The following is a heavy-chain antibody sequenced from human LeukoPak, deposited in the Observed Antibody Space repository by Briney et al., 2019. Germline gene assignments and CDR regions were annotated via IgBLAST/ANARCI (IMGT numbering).Heavy chain of an antibody. D-gene: IGHD2-2*02. V-gene: IGHV1-18*01. J-gene: IGHJ4*02. CDR2: SSAYNGDT. CDR3: ANAIPYRYYFDY. Sequence: ASVKVSCKASGYTFTDFGISWVRQAPGQGLEWMGWSSAYNGDTKYAQKFQGRVTITADESTSTAYMELSSLRSEDTAVYYCANAIPYRYYFDYWGQGTLVTVSS. CDR1: GYTFTDFG.